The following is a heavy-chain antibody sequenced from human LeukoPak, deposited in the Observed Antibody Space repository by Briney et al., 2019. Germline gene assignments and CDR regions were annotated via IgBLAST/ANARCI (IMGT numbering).Heavy chain of an antibody. D-gene: IGHD4-17*01. CDR1: GYTFTGCY. CDR2: INPNSGGT. J-gene: IGHJ4*02. Sequence: ASVKVSCKASGYTFTGCYMHWVRQASGQGLEWMGWINPNSGGTNYAQKFQGRVTMTRDTSISTAYMELSRLRSDDTAVYCCRTDRYGDYGDYIDYWGQGTLVTVSS. V-gene: IGHV1-2*02. CDR3: RTDRYGDYGDYIDY.